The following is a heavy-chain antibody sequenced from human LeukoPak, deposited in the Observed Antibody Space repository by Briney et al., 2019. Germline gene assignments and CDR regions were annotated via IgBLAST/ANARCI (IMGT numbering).Heavy chain of an antibody. Sequence: AGSLRLSCAASGFTFSSYWMSWVRQAPGKGLEWVANIKQDGSEKYYVDSVKGRFTISRDNAKNSLYLQMHSLRAEDTAVYYCARVGSDYYAFDIWGQGTMVTVSS. V-gene: IGHV3-7*01. J-gene: IGHJ3*02. CDR3: ARVGSDYYAFDI. CDR2: IKQDGSEK. D-gene: IGHD3-16*01. CDR1: GFTFSSYW.